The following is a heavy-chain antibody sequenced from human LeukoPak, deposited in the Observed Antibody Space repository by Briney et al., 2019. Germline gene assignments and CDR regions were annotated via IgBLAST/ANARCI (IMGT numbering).Heavy chain of an antibody. CDR2: IYYSGST. J-gene: IGHJ3*02. Sequence: SETLSLTCTVSGGSISSYYWSWIRQPPGKGLEWIGYIYYSGSTNYNPSLKSRVTISVDTSKNQSSLKLSSVTAADTAVYYCARDSWYYYDSSGYIDAFDIWGQGTMVTVSS. V-gene: IGHV4-59*01. D-gene: IGHD3-22*01. CDR1: GGSISSYY. CDR3: ARDSWYYYDSSGYIDAFDI.